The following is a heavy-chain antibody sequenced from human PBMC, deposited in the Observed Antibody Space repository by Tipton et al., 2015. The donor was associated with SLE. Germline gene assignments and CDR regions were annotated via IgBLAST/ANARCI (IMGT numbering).Heavy chain of an antibody. D-gene: IGHD3-3*01. CDR1: GGSISGFY. CDR2: IYYSGST. Sequence: TLSLTCSVSGGSISGFYWNWIRQPPGKGLEWIGYIYYSGSTNYNPSLKSRVTISVDTSKNQFSLKLSSVTAADTAVYYCARQSTYYDFWSGYYTGRYFDYWGQGTLVTVTS. CDR3: ARQSTYYDFWSGYYTGRYFDY. J-gene: IGHJ4*02. V-gene: IGHV4-59*01.